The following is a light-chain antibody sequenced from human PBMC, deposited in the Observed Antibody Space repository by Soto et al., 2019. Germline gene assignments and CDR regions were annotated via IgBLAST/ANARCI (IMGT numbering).Light chain of an antibody. CDR3: QQYNNWPPWT. CDR2: AAS. CDR1: ESVGSK. J-gene: IGKJ1*01. Sequence: EIVMTQSPATLSVSPGERATLSCRDSESVGSKLAWYQQKPGQAPRLLIYAASIRATGIPDRFSSSGSGTEFTLTISGLQSEDFAVYYCQQYNNWPPWTFGQGTKVDIK. V-gene: IGKV3-15*01.